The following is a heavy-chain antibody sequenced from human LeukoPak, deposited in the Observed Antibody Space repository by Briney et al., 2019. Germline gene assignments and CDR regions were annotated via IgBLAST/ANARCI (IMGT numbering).Heavy chain of an antibody. D-gene: IGHD3-22*01. CDR3: AKALKRGHYYDSSGCLDY. J-gene: IGHJ4*02. Sequence: PGGSLRLSCAASGFTFSSYGMHWVRQAPGKGLEWVSFIRYDGSNEYYADSVRGRFTISRDNSKNTLYLQMNSLRAEDTAVYYCAKALKRGHYYDSSGCLDYWGQGTLVTVSS. V-gene: IGHV3-30*02. CDR1: GFTFSSYG. CDR2: IRYDGSNE.